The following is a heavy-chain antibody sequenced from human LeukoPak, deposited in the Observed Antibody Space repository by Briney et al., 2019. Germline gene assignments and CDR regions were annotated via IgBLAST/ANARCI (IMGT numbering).Heavy chain of an antibody. J-gene: IGHJ3*02. CDR2: IYSGGST. V-gene: IGHV3-66*01. CDR3: ARAESAVVTAIPDAFDI. CDR1: GFTFSSYG. D-gene: IGHD2-21*02. Sequence: GGSLRLSCAASGFTFSSYGMSWVRQAPGKGLEWVSVIYSGGSTYYADSVKGRFTISRDNSKNTLYLQMNSLRAEDTAVYYCARAESAVVTAIPDAFDIWGQGTMVTVSS.